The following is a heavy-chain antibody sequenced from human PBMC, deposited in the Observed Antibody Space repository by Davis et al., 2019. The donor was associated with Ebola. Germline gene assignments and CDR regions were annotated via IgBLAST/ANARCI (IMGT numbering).Heavy chain of an antibody. Sequence: AASVKVSCKASGYTFTSYGISWVRQAPGQGLEWMGWISAYNGNTNYAQKLQGRVTMTTDTSTSTAYMELSSLRSEDTAMYFCARGTRSFDSWGQGTLVIVSS. D-gene: IGHD3-16*01. CDR2: ISAYNGNT. CDR1: GYTFTSYG. CDR3: ARGTRSFDS. J-gene: IGHJ5*01. V-gene: IGHV1-18*01.